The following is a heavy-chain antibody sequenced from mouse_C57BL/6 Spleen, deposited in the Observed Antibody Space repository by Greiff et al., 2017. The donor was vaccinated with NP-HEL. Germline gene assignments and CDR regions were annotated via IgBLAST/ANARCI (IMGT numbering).Heavy chain of an antibody. CDR2: IYPRSGNT. V-gene: IGHV1-81*01. CDR3: AKGYGSSSYWYFDV. D-gene: IGHD1-1*01. Sequence: VQLQQSGAELARPGASVKLSCKASGYTFTSYGISWVKQRTGQGLEWIGEIYPRSGNTYYNEKFKGKATLTADKSSSTAYMELRSLTSEDSAVYFCAKGYGSSSYWYFDVWGTGTTVTVSS. J-gene: IGHJ1*03. CDR1: GYTFTSYG.